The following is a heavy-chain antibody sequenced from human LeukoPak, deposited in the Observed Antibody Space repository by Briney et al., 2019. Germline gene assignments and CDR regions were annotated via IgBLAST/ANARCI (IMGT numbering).Heavy chain of an antibody. J-gene: IGHJ6*03. V-gene: IGHV3-11*04. CDR3: ARVTDVWSGRNHYYMDV. CDR2: ISSSGSTI. D-gene: IGHD3-3*01. CDR1: GFTFSDYY. Sequence: GGSLRLSCVASGFTFSDYYMSWIRQAPGKGLEWVSYISSSGSTIYYADSVKGRFTISRDNAKNSLYLQMNSLRAEDTAVYYCARVTDVWSGRNHYYMDVWGKGTTVTVSS.